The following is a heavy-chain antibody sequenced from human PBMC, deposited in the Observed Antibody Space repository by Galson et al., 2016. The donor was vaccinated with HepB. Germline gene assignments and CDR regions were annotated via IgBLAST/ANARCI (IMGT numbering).Heavy chain of an antibody. CDR2: IRSDSDTI. J-gene: IGHJ3*01. D-gene: IGHD5/OR15-5a*01. CDR3: AKSLLRSSVYDGFGF. CDR1: GFTFDEYA. Sequence: SLRLSCAASGFTFDEYAMHWVRQVPGKGLEWVSGIRSDSDTIGYADSVKGRFTISSDNAKNSLYLQMNSLRAEDTALYYCAKSLLRSSVYDGFGFWGQGTMVTVSS. V-gene: IGHV3-9*01.